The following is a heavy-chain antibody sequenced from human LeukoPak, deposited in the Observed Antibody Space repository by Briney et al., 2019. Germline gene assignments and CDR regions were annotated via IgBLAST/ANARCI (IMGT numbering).Heavy chain of an antibody. Sequence: GGSLRLSCAASGFSVVSYYMTWVRQAPGKGLEWVSVIYSGGAAFYTDSVKGRFTISRDGSKKTVYLQMNSLRAEDTAVYYCARGNSPMVGRYYLELWGQGTLVTVSS. J-gene: IGHJ4*02. CDR1: GFSVVSYY. D-gene: IGHD4/OR15-4a*01. CDR2: IYSGGAA. CDR3: ARGNSPMVGRYYLEL. V-gene: IGHV3-53*01.